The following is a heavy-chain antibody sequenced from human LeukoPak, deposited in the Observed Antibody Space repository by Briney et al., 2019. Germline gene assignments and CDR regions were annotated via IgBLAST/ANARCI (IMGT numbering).Heavy chain of an antibody. J-gene: IGHJ4*02. CDR3: AKDRTTGTAFLEY. CDR2: ISYDGSNK. V-gene: IGHV3-30*18. Sequence: GGSLRLSCAASRFTFSSYGMHSVRQAPGKGREWVAVISYDGSNKYYADSVKGRFTISRDNSKNTLYLQMNSLRAEDTAVYYCAKDRTTGTAFLEYWGQGTLVTVSS. CDR1: RFTFSSYG. D-gene: IGHD1-1*01.